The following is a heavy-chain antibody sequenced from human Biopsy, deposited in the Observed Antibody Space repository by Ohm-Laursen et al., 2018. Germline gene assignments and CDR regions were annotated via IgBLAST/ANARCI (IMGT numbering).Heavy chain of an antibody. CDR1: GFSVTSYG. D-gene: IGHD4-11*01. J-gene: IGHJ2*01. Sequence: SLRLSCAASGFSVTSYGMHWVRQAPGKGLEWLADITQASSDKYDADSLKGRFTVPRDKPKNTLDLQMNSLRAEDTAVYYCAKDETGWDYSNYFSWHIDLWGRGTLVTVSS. V-gene: IGHV3-30*18. CDR3: AKDETGWDYSNYFSWHIDL. CDR2: ITQASSDK.